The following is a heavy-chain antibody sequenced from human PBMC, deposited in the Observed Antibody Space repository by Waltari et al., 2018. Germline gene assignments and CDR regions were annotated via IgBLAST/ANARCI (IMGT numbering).Heavy chain of an antibody. V-gene: IGHV3-30*01. Sequence: QVQLVESGGGVVQPGRSLRLSCTASEVTFSTSAMHWVRQAPGKGLGWIAVISARGDAEFYADSVKGRFSISRDNSKNTLYLQMNGLRGDDTAVYFCAGAPSWVRFLENWGQGTLVTVSS. CDR1: EVTFSTSA. J-gene: IGHJ4*02. D-gene: IGHD3-3*01. CDR2: ISARGDAE. CDR3: AGAPSWVRFLEN.